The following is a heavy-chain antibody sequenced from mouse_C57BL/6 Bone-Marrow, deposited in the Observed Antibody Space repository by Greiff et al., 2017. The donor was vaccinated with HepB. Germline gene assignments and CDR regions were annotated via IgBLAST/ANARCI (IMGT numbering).Heavy chain of an antibody. CDR2: IDPENGDT. CDR1: GFNIKDDY. D-gene: IGHD2-3*01. V-gene: IGHV14-4*01. Sequence: EVQLQQSGAELVRPGASVKLSCTASGFNIKDDYMHWVKQRPEQGLEWIGWIDPENGDTEYASKFQGKATITADTSSNTAYLQLSSLTSEDTAVYYCTTEPGYYGIAYWGQGTLVTVSA. CDR3: TTEPGYYGIAY. J-gene: IGHJ3*01.